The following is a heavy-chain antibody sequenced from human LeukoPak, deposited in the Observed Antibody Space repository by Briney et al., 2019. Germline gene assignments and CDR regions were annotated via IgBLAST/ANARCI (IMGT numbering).Heavy chain of an antibody. J-gene: IGHJ6*03. CDR1: GYTFTSYD. V-gene: IGHV1-8*03. CDR2: MNPNSGNT. CDR3: ARCGYGNYYYYYMDV. D-gene: IGHD3-22*01. Sequence: GASVKVSCKASGYTFTSYDINWVRQATGQGLEWMGWMNPNSGNTGYAQKFQGRVTITRNTSISTAYMELSSLRSEDTAVYYCARCGYGNYYYYYMDVWGKGTTVTVSS.